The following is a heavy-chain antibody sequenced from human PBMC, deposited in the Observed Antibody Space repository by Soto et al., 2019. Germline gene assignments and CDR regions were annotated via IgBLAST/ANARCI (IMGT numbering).Heavy chain of an antibody. V-gene: IGHV3-49*03. D-gene: IGHD3-3*01. Sequence: GGSLRLSCTASGFSFGGYAVSWFRQAPGKGLEWVSFIRSKAYTGTTDYAASVRGRFTISRDDSRSVAYLQMNSLKPEDTAVYYCSTNRRATNFGVVYYIDVWGKGTTVTVSS. CDR1: GFSFGGYA. CDR2: IRSKAYTGTT. J-gene: IGHJ6*03. CDR3: STNRRATNFGVVYYIDV.